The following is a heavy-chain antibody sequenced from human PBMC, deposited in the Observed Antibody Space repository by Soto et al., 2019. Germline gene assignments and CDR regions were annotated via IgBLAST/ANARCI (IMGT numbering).Heavy chain of an antibody. CDR2: FDPEDGET. CDR3: ATWTVTLREGYNIPWGTDY. Sequence: ASVKVSCKASGYTFTIYGISWVRQAPGQGLEWMGGFDPEDGETIYAQKFQGRVTMTEDTSTETAYMELSSLRSEDTAVYYCATWTVTLREGYNIPWGTDYWGRGTLVTVSS. J-gene: IGHJ4*02. V-gene: IGHV1-24*01. CDR1: GYTFTIYG. D-gene: IGHD3-16*01.